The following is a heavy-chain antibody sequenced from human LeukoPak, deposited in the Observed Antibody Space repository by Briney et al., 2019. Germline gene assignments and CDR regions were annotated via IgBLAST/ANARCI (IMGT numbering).Heavy chain of an antibody. V-gene: IGHV3-30*18. CDR2: ISYDGSNK. Sequence: PGRSLRLSCAASGFTFSSYGMHWVRQAPGKGQEWVAVISYDGSNKYYADSVKGRFTISRDNSKNTLYLQMNSLRAEDTAVYYCAKDLPGGSYGLDYWGQGTLVTVSS. CDR1: GFTFSSYG. J-gene: IGHJ4*02. CDR3: AKDLPGGSYGLDY. D-gene: IGHD1-26*01.